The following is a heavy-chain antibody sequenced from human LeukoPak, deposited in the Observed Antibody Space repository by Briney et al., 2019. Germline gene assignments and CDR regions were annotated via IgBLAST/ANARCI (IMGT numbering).Heavy chain of an antibody. CDR2: ISGSGGST. D-gene: IGHD3-16*01. J-gene: IGHJ4*02. CDR1: GCTFSSYA. V-gene: IGHV3-23*01. Sequence: PGGSLRLSCAASGCTFSSYARSWVRQAPGKGLEWVSAISGSGGSTYYADSVKGRFTISRGNSKNTLYLQMNSLRAEDTAVYYCAKDSLADIDYWGQGTLVTVSS. CDR3: AKDSLADIDY.